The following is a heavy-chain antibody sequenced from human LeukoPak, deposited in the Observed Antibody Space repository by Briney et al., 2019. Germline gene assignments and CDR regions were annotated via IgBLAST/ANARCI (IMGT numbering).Heavy chain of an antibody. Sequence: GGSLRLSCAASGFSFSSQGIHWVRQAPGKGLEWVAVVSSDGGTTYYADSVKGRFTTSRDNFKNTLYLQMNSLRGEDTAIYYCTKESATGSRYSFDYWGQGTLVTVSS. D-gene: IGHD2-15*01. V-gene: IGHV3-30*18. CDR3: TKESATGSRYSFDY. J-gene: IGHJ4*02. CDR2: VSSDGGTT. CDR1: GFSFSSQG.